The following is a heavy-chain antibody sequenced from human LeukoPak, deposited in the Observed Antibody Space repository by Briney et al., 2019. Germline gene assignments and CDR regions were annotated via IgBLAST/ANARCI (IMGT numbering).Heavy chain of an antibody. CDR1: GYSISSGYY. Sequence: PSETLSLTCTVSGYSISSGYYWGWIRQPPGKGLEWIGSIYHSGSTYYNPSLKSRVTISVDTSKNQFSLKLSSVTAADTAVYYCARALLSYYYDSSGYSYYFDYWGQGTLVTVSS. V-gene: IGHV4-38-2*02. CDR2: IYHSGST. D-gene: IGHD3-22*01. CDR3: ARALLSYYYDSSGYSYYFDY. J-gene: IGHJ4*02.